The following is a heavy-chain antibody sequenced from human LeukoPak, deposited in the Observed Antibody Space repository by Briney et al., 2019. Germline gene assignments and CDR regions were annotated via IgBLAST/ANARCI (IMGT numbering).Heavy chain of an antibody. D-gene: IGHD6-13*01. CDR3: ARVKWAIAAAGTCYFDY. V-gene: IGHV1-18*01. Sequence: ASVKVSSKASGYTFTSYGISWVRQAPGQGLEWMGWISAYNGNTNYAQKLQGRVTMTTDTSTSTAYMELRSLRSDDTAVYYCARVKWAIAAAGTCYFDYWGQGTLVTVSS. CDR2: ISAYNGNT. J-gene: IGHJ4*02. CDR1: GYTFTSYG.